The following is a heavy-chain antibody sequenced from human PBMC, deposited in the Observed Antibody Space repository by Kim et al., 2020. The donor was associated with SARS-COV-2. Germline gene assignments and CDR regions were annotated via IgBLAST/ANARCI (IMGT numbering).Heavy chain of an antibody. CDR1: GFIFSAYS. CDR2: ISGNGYKT. CDR3: AKDRRDCGGDCHDIFYFGLDV. J-gene: IGHJ6*02. D-gene: IGHD2-21*02. V-gene: IGHV3-23*01. Sequence: GGSLRLSCTASGFIFSAYSMNWVRQVPGKGLEWLSGISGNGYKTYYADSVKGRIIISRDNSNNLVHLQINSLRAEDAAIYFCAKDRRDCGGDCHDIFYFGLDVWGRGTTVTVSS.